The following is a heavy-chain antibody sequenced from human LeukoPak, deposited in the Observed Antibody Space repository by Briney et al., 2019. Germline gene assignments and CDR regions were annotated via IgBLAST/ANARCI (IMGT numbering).Heavy chain of an antibody. Sequence: SETLSLTCNVSGDSITSGGFYWAWIRQSPGKGLEWIGNVYYSGTTQYNPSLKGRVTISMDMSKNQFSLNLNSVSVTDTAIYYCARRDYAAWFVPWGQGTLVTVSS. V-gene: IGHV4-39*01. D-gene: IGHD4/OR15-4a*01. CDR2: VYYSGTT. J-gene: IGHJ5*02. CDR1: GDSITSGGFY. CDR3: ARRDYAAWFVP.